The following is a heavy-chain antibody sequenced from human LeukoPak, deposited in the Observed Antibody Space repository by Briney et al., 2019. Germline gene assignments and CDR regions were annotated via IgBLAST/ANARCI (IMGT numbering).Heavy chain of an antibody. V-gene: IGHV4-59*01. J-gene: IGHJ3*02. CDR1: GGSISSYY. D-gene: IGHD4-23*01. Sequence: SPTLSLTCTVSGGSISSYYWSWIRQPPGKGLEWLGYIYYSGSTNYNPSVKSRVAMSVDTSKKQFSLKLSSLTAADTAVYYCARGGTAVIAPYAFDIWGQGTMVTVSS. CDR3: ARGGTAVIAPYAFDI. CDR2: IYYSGST.